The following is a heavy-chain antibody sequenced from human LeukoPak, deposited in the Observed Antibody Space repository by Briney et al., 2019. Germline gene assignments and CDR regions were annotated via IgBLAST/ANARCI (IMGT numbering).Heavy chain of an antibody. J-gene: IGHJ4*02. CDR3: ARDAPAAASTFDY. D-gene: IGHD6-13*01. V-gene: IGHV1-18*01. Sequence: ASVKVSCKASGYTFSSYAITWVRQAPGQGLEWMGWISVYSGNTNYAQKVQGRVTMTADTSTSTAYMELRSLRSDDTAVYYCARDAPAAASTFDYWGQGTLVTVSS. CDR1: GYTFSSYA. CDR2: ISVYSGNT.